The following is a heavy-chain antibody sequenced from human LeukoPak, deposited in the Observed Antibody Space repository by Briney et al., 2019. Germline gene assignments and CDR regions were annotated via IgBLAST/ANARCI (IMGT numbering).Heavy chain of an antibody. V-gene: IGHV4-59*08. CDR1: GGSISSYY. CDR2: IYYSGST. CDR3: ARHFAFSYYYMDV. Sequence: SETLSLTCTVSGGSISSYYWSWIRQPPGKGLEWIGYIYYSGSTNYNPSLKSRVTISVDTSKNQFSLKLSSVTAADTAVYYCARHFAFSYYYMDVWGKGTTVTVSS. J-gene: IGHJ6*03.